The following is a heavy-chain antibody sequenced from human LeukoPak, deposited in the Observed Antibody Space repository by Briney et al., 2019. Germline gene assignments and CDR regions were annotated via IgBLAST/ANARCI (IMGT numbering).Heavy chain of an antibody. V-gene: IGHV4-34*01. CDR2: INHSGST. D-gene: IGHD3-3*01. J-gene: IGHJ4*02. CDR1: GGSISSYY. CDR3: ARTGRTYYDFWSGYYTGAWFDY. Sequence: SETLSLTCTVSGGSISSYYWSWIRQPPGKGLEWIGEINHSGSTNYNPSLKSRVTISVDTSKNQFSLKLSSVTAADTAVYYCARTGRTYYDFWSGYYTGAWFDYWGQGTLVTVSS.